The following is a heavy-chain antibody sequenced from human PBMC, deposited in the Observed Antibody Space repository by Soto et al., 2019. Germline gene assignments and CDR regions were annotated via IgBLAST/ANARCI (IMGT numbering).Heavy chain of an antibody. CDR1: GGSISSSTYY. D-gene: IGHD5-18*01. CDR2: IYYSGST. V-gene: IGHV4-39*01. J-gene: IGHJ4*02. Sequence: QLQLQESGPGLVKPSETLSLTCTVSGGSISSSTYYWGWFRQPPGKGPEWIGSIYYSGSTYYSPSLKSRVTISIDTSKNQVSLKLSSVTAADTAVYYCARQYHVETAKLWDSWGQGTLVTVSS. CDR3: ARQYHVETAKLWDS.